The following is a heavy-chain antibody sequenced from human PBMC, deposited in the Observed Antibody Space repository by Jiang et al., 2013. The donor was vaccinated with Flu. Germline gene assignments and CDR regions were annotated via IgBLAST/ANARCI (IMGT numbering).Heavy chain of an antibody. CDR3: AREGPMVRGVIRLFDY. Sequence: QTLSLTCAISGDSVSSNSAAWNWIRQSPSRGLEWLGRTYYRSKWYNDYAVSVKSRITINPDTSKNQFSLQLNSVTPEDTAVYYCAREGPMVRGVIRLFDYVGPGNPGHRLL. D-gene: IGHD3-10*01. V-gene: IGHV6-1*01. J-gene: IGHJ4*02. CDR1: GDSVSSNSAA. CDR2: TYYRSKWYN.